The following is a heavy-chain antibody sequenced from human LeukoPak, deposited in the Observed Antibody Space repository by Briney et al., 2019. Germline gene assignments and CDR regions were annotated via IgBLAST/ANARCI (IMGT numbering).Heavy chain of an antibody. Sequence: GGSLRLSCGASGFTFSSYAMSWVRQAPGKGLEWVSSISGSGGSTYYGDSVRGRFSISRDNSKNTLSPQMNSLRAEDTAVYYCATTGVVVAATATGYYFDYWGQGTLVTVSS. J-gene: IGHJ4*02. CDR3: ATTGVVVAATATGYYFDY. V-gene: IGHV3-23*01. CDR2: ISGSGGST. D-gene: IGHD2-15*01. CDR1: GFTFSSYA.